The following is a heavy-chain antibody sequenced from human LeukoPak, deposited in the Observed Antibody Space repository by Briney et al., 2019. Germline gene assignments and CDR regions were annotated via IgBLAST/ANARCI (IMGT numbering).Heavy chain of an antibody. CDR2: IKQDGSEK. J-gene: IGHJ3*02. Sequence: GGSLRLSCATSGFTFSNYWMSWVRQAPGKGLEWAANIKQDGSEKYYVDSVKGRFTISRDNAKNSLYLQMNSLRAEDTAVYYCTNAFDIWGQGTMVTVSS. CDR1: GFTFSNYW. V-gene: IGHV3-7*01. CDR3: TNAFDI.